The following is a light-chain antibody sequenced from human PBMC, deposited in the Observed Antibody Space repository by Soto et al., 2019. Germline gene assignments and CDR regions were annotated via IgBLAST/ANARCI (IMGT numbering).Light chain of an antibody. J-gene: IGKJ3*01. CDR3: QQTHTFPLT. Sequence: EIVLSQSPGALSLTPGERATLSCRASQSVSSSYLAWYQQKPGLAPRLLIYDASSRATGIPDRFSGSGSGTDFTLTISRLEPEDFATYYCQQTHTFPLTFGPGTKVDI. V-gene: IGKV3D-20*01. CDR1: QSVSSSY. CDR2: DAS.